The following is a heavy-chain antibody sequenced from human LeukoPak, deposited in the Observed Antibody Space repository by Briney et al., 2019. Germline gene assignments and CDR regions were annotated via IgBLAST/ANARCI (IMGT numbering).Heavy chain of an antibody. CDR2: INHSGST. CDR1: GGSFSGYY. J-gene: IGHJ2*01. Sequence: PSETLSLTCAVYGGSFSGYYWSWIRQPPGKGLEWIGEINHSGSTNYNPSLKSRVTISVDTSKNQLSLKLSSVTAADTAVYYCARGRGGIARKYDSSTTRYFDLWGRGTLVTVSS. CDR3: ARGRGGIARKYDSSTTRYFDL. V-gene: IGHV4-34*01. D-gene: IGHD3-22*01.